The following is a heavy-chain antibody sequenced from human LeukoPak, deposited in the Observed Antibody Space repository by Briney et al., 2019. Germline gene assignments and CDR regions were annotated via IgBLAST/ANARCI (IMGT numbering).Heavy chain of an antibody. CDR1: GFTFSDYY. V-gene: IGHV3-11*01. Sequence: GGSLRLSCAASGFTFSDYYMSWIRQAPGKGLEWVSYISSSGSTIYYADSVKGRFTISRDNAKNSLYLQMNSLRSEDTAVYYCARDNSIADRGRWFDPWGQGTLVTVSS. CDR3: ARDNSIADRGRWFDP. J-gene: IGHJ5*02. D-gene: IGHD4-23*01. CDR2: ISSSGSTI.